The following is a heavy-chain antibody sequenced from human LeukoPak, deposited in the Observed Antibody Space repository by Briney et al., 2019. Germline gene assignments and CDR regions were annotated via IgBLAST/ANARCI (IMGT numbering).Heavy chain of an antibody. D-gene: IGHD1-1*01. Sequence: GGSLRLSWTASGFTFGDYAMRWIRQAAGKGREWVVFISTKPYAETADSPASVKSRFTISRGDSTAIAYLQMNSLKTEDTAVYHCTRDRGAYNLYDYWAQGTLVTVSS. J-gene: IGHJ4*02. CDR3: TRDRGAYNLYDY. CDR1: GFTFGDYA. CDR2: ISTKPYAETA. V-gene: IGHV3-49*03.